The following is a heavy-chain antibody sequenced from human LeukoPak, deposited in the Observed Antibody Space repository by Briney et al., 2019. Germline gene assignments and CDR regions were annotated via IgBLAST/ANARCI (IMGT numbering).Heavy chain of an antibody. Sequence: GGSLRLSCAASGFTFSSYAMFWVRQAPGQGLEFVSAISSNGGSTYYANSVKGRFTISRDNSKNTLYLQMGSLRADDMSVYYCARVCGGDCWYAFDIWGQGTMVTVSS. J-gene: IGHJ3*02. CDR3: ARVCGGDCWYAFDI. CDR2: ISSNGGST. V-gene: IGHV3-64*01. CDR1: GFTFSSYA. D-gene: IGHD2-21*02.